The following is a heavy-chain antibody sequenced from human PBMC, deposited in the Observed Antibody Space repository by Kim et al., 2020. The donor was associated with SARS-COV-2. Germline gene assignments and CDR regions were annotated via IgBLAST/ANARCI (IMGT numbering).Heavy chain of an antibody. J-gene: IGHJ5*02. V-gene: IGHV1-2*02. Sequence: AQKFQGRVTMTRDTSISTAYMELSRLRSDDPAVYYCARDTALGGENWFDPWGQGTLVTVSS. CDR3: ARDTALGGENWFDP. D-gene: IGHD3-16*01.